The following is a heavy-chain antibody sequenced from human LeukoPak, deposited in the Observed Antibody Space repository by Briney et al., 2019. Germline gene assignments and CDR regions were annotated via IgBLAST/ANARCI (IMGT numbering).Heavy chain of an antibody. CDR3: ARERLREGGGNYFDY. CDR2: IIPIFGTA. D-gene: IGHD2-15*01. J-gene: IGHJ4*02. CDR1: GGTFSSYA. V-gene: IGHV1-69*05. Sequence: SVKVSCKASGGTFSSYAISWVRQAPGQGLEWMGRIIPIFGTANYAQKFQGRVTITTDESTSTAYMELSSLRSEDTAVYYCARERLREGGGNYFDYWGREPWSPSPQ.